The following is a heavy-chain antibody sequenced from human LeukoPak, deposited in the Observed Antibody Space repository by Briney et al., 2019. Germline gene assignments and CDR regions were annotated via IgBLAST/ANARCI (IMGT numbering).Heavy chain of an antibody. CDR3: TRDMSSSWSLGDS. CDR2: IKQDGSEK. CDR1: GFTFSSYW. Sequence: GGSLRLSFAASGFTFSSYWMSWVGQAPGKGLEWVANIKQDGSEKYYVDSVKGRFTISRDNAKNSLYLQMNSLRAEDTAVYYCTRDMSSSWSLGDSWGQGTLVIVSS. D-gene: IGHD6-13*01. J-gene: IGHJ4*02. V-gene: IGHV3-7*01.